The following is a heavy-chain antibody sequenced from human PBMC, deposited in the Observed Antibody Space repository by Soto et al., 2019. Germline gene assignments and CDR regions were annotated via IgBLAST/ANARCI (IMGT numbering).Heavy chain of an antibody. CDR1: GYTLTELS. D-gene: IGHD6-19*01. CDR2: IVVGSGNT. J-gene: IGHJ4*02. Sequence: SVKVSCKVSGYTLTELSMQWVRQARGQRLEWIGWIVVGSGNTNYAQKFQERVTITRDMSTSTAYMELSSLRSEDTAVYYCAALRYSSGWSTTTDYWGQGTLVTVSS. V-gene: IGHV1-58*02. CDR3: AALRYSSGWSTTTDY.